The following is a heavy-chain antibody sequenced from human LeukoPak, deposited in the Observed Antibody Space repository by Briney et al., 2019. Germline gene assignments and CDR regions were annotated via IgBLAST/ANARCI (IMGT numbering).Heavy chain of an antibody. Sequence: GGSLRLSCAASGFTFSSYGMHWVRQAPGKGLEWVAFIRYDGSNKYYADSVKGRFTISRDNSKNTLYLQMNSLRAEDTAVYYCANWVVPAAIPDYWGQGTLVTVSS. J-gene: IGHJ4*02. D-gene: IGHD2-2*02. CDR3: ANWVVPAAIPDY. CDR2: IRYDGSNK. V-gene: IGHV3-30*02. CDR1: GFTFSSYG.